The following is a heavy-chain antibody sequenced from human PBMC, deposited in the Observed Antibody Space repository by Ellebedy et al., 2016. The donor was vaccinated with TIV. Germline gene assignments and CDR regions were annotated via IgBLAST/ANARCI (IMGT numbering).Heavy chain of an antibody. D-gene: IGHD3-16*01. V-gene: IGHV3-7*01. CDR1: GFTFSGYW. CDR3: AREAISYATSGYYFDY. J-gene: IGHJ4*02. Sequence: PGGSLRLSCAASGFTFSGYWMHWVRQAPGKGLEWVANIKQGGSDIHYADSVKGRFTTSRDNANSSLYLQMNSMREEDTSVYYCAREAISYATSGYYFDYWGQGTLVTVSS. CDR2: IKQGGSDI.